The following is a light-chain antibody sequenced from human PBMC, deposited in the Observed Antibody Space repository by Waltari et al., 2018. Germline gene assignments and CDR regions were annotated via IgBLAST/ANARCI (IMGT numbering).Light chain of an antibody. CDR3: VRYVGSGIWV. J-gene: IGLJ3*02. V-gene: IGLV8-61*01. Sequence: QTVVTQEPSLSVSPGGTVSLTCGLDSGSVSTSYYHTCFQQTPGRPPRTLMYNTDGRSSGVPGRFAGSTLGGKAVLTITGAQAEDAGDYHCVRYVGSGIWVFGGGTKLTVL. CDR2: NTD. CDR1: SGSVSTSYY.